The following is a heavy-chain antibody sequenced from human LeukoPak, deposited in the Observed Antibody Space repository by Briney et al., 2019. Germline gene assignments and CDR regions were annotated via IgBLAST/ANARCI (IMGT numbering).Heavy chain of an antibody. D-gene: IGHD3-22*01. Sequence: GGSLRLSCAASGFTFSSYSMSWVRQAPGKGLEWVSSISSSSSYIYYADSVKGRFTISRDNAKNSLYLQMNSLRAEDTAVYYCARGSYYYDSSGYYPGYWGQGTLVTVSS. CDR1: GFTFSSYS. J-gene: IGHJ4*02. CDR2: ISSSSSYI. V-gene: IGHV3-21*01. CDR3: ARGSYYYDSSGYYPGY.